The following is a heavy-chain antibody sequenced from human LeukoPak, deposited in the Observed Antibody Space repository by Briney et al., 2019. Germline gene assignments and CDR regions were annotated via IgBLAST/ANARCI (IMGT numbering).Heavy chain of an antibody. CDR1: GGSISSYY. J-gene: IGHJ5*02. CDR3: ARGLYSSSWYVWFDP. V-gene: IGHV4-59*01. Sequence: PSETLSLTCTVSGGSISSYYWSWIRQPPGKGLEWIGYIYYSGSTNYNPSLKSRVTISVDTSKNQFSLKLSPVTAADTAVYYCARGLYSSSWYVWFDPWGQGTLVTVSS. D-gene: IGHD6-13*01. CDR2: IYYSGST.